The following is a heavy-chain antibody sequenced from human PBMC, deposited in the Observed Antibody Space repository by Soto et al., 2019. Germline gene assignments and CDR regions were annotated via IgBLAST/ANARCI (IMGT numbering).Heavy chain of an antibody. CDR3: ERDDREAGLPYYGMDV. V-gene: IGHV1-3*01. J-gene: IGHJ6*02. CDR2: INAGNGNT. D-gene: IGHD6-13*01. CDR1: GYTFTSYA. Sequence: QFQLVQTGAEVKKPGASVKVSCKASGYTFTSYAMHWLRPAPGQRLDWMGWINAGNGNTKYSQKFQGRVTITRDTSASTAYRELSSLRSEDTAVDYCERDDREAGLPYYGMDVWGQGTTVTVSS.